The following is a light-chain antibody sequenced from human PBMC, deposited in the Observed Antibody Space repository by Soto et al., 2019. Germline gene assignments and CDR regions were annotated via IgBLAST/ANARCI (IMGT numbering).Light chain of an antibody. V-gene: IGKV1D-13*01. Sequence: AIQLTQSPSSLSASVGDRVAITCRASQGISSDLAWYQQKPGKAPKLMISDVSSLERGVPSRFIGSGSGTDFILTISSLLPDDFATYFCQQFKNFPFTFGGGTTVEIK. CDR2: DVS. J-gene: IGKJ4*02. CDR3: QQFKNFPFT. CDR1: QGISSD.